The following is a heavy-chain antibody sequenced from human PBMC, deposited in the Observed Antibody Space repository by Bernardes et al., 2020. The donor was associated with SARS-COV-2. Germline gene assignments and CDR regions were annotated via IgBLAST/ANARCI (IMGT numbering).Heavy chain of an antibody. D-gene: IGHD5-12*01. Sequence: GGSLRLSCAASGFTLRSHAMSWVRQAPGKGLEWVSTISAGGGSTDYADSVKGRFTISRDISKNTLDLQMHSLRAGDTAVYYCARTLRGYSGYDSAYFDHWGQGTLVTVSS. V-gene: IGHV3-23*01. CDR2: ISAGGGST. CDR1: GFTLRSHA. CDR3: ARTLRGYSGYDSAYFDH. J-gene: IGHJ4*02.